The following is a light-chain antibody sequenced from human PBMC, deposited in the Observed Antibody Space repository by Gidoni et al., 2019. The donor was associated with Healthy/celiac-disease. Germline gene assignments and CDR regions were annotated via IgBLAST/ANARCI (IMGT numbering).Light chain of an antibody. CDR1: SSNIGSNT. J-gene: IGLJ1*01. Sequence: QSVLTQPPSASGTPRQRFTISCSGSSSNIGSNTVNWYQQLPGTAPKLLIYSNNQRPSGVPDRFSGSKSGTSASLAISGLQSEDEADYYCAAWDDSLNGPVFGTGTKVTVL. V-gene: IGLV1-44*01. CDR3: AAWDDSLNGPV. CDR2: SNN.